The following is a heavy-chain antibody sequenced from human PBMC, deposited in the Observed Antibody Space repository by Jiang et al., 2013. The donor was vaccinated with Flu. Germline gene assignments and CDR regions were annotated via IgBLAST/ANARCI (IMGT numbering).Heavy chain of an antibody. CDR1: GDSISSSNYY. D-gene: IGHD6-13*01. J-gene: IGHJ4*02. CDR3: ARQVSRHIASVETI. Sequence: LLKPSETLSLTCTVSGDSISSSNYYWGWIRQPPGKGLEWIGSIYYSGSTYYNPSLKSRVTISIDTSKNQFSLKLTSVTAADTAVYYCARQVSRHIASVETIWGQGTLVPVSS. V-gene: IGHV4-39*01. CDR2: IYYSGST.